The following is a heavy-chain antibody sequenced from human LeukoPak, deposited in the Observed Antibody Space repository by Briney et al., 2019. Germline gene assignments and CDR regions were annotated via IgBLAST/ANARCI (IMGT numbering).Heavy chain of an antibody. D-gene: IGHD1-26*01. J-gene: IGHJ1*01. V-gene: IGHV1-69*04. CDR2: IIPILGIA. CDR1: GGTFSSYA. CDR3: ARGQGYFPNAEYFQH. Sequence: ASVKVSCKASGGTFSSYAISWVRQAPGQGLEWMGRIIPILGIANYAQKFQGRVTITADKSTSTAYMELSGLRSEDTAVYYCARGQGYFPNAEYFQHWGQGTLVTVSS.